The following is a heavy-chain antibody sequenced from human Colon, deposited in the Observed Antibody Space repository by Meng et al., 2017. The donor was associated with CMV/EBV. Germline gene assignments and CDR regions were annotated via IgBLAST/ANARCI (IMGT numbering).Heavy chain of an antibody. D-gene: IGHD4/OR15-4a*01. Sequence: GGSLRLSCEVSGYSFTTYWIGWVRQMPGKGLEWMGIIYPGDSDTRYSPSFQGQVTISADKSISTAYLQWSSLKASDTAMYYCARANALMKGWFDPWGQGTLVTVSS. V-gene: IGHV5-51*01. CDR2: IYPGDSDT. CDR3: ARANALMKGWFDP. CDR1: GYSFTTYW. J-gene: IGHJ5*02.